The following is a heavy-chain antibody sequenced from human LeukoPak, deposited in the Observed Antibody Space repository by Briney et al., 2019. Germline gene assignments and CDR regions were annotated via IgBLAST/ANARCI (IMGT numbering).Heavy chain of an antibody. CDR1: GFTFSNAW. CDR2: IKSKTDGGTT. CDR3: TTCGYSYGSDY. Sequence: GGSLRLSCAASGFTFSNAWMSRVRQAPGKGLEWVGRIKSKTDGGTTDYAALVKGRFTISRDDSKNTLYLQMNSLKTEDTAVYYCTTCGYSYGSDYWGQGTLVTVSS. J-gene: IGHJ4*02. D-gene: IGHD5-18*01. V-gene: IGHV3-15*01.